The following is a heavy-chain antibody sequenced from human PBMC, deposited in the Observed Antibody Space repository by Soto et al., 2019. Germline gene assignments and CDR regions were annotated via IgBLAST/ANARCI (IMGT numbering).Heavy chain of an antibody. CDR1: GYNCTNYS. CDR3: ARHSVSGIGMKHHGFDI. D-gene: IGHD2-21*01. J-gene: IGHJ3*02. V-gene: IGHV5-51*01. CDR2: VFPGDSDV. Sequence: GDCLKISGKGSGYNCTNYSIGGVRQMPGKGLEWMGIVFPGDSDVGHSPSFQGKVNISADQSTSTAYLQWSSLKASDPAMYYCARHSVSGIGMKHHGFDIWGQGT.